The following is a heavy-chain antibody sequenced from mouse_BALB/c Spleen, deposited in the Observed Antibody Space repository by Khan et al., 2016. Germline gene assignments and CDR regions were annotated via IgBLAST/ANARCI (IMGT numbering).Heavy chain of an antibody. Sequence: QVQLKESGPGLVAPSQSLSITCTVSGFSLTGYGVNWVRQPPGKGLEWLGMIWGDGSTDYNSALKSRLSISTDNSKSQAFLKMNSLQTDDTARYXCARALYYYGSSYVSYAMDYWGQGTSVTVSS. V-gene: IGHV2-6-7*01. CDR3: ARALYYYGSSYVSYAMDY. J-gene: IGHJ4*01. CDR1: GFSLTGYG. CDR2: IWGDGST. D-gene: IGHD1-1*01.